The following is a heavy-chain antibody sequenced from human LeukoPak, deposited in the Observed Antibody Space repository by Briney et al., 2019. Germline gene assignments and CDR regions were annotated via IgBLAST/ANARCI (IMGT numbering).Heavy chain of an antibody. D-gene: IGHD5-24*01. Sequence: ASVKVSCKASGYTFTSYYMHWVRQAPGQGLEWMGIINPSGGSTNYAQKFQGRVTITADKSTSTAYMELSSLRSEDTAVYYCARDDVKDGYTPPAFDIWGQGTMVTVSS. J-gene: IGHJ3*02. CDR3: ARDDVKDGYTPPAFDI. CDR2: INPSGGST. V-gene: IGHV1-46*01. CDR1: GYTFTSYY.